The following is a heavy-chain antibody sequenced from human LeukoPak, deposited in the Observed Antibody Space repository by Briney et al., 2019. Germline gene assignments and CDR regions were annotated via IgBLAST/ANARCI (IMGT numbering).Heavy chain of an antibody. CDR3: ARHGGFGVVHWFGP. CDR1: GGSISSYY. Sequence: SETLSLTCTVSGGSISSYYWSWIRQPPGKGLEWIGYIYYSGSTNYNPSLKSRITISVDTSKNQFSLKLSSVTAADTAVYYCARHGGFGVVHWFGPWGQGTLVTVSS. D-gene: IGHD3-3*01. V-gene: IGHV4-59*08. J-gene: IGHJ5*02. CDR2: IYYSGST.